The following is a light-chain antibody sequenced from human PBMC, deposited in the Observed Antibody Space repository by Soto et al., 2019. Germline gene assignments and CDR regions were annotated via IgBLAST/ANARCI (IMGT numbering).Light chain of an antibody. CDR2: RNN. J-gene: IGLJ2*01. V-gene: IGLV1-47*01. CDR3: AAWDDSLSGHVV. CDR1: RSNIGRNY. Sequence: QSVLTQPPSASGTPGQRVTISCSGSRSNIGRNYVYWYQQLPGTAPKLLIYRNNQRPSGVPDRFSGSKSGTSASLAISGLRSEDEADYYCAAWDDSLSGHVVFGGGTKLTVL.